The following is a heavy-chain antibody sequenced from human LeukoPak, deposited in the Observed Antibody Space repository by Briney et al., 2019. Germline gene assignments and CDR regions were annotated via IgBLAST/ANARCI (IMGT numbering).Heavy chain of an antibody. CDR3: AKDVADYYGMDV. Sequence: GGSLRLSCAASGFTFSSYWMSWVRQAPGKGLEWVANIKGDGSKTSYVDSLKGRFTISRDNAKNSLYLQLNSLRAEDTAVYYCAKDVADYYGMDVWGQGTTVTVSS. V-gene: IGHV3-7*01. J-gene: IGHJ6*02. CDR2: IKGDGSKT. CDR1: GFTFSSYW. D-gene: IGHD2-21*01.